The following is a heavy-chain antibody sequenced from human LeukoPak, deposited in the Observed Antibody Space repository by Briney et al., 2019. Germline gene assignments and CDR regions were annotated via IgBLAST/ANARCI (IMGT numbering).Heavy chain of an antibody. J-gene: IGHJ4*02. D-gene: IGHD2-2*01. CDR1: GFTFSSYG. CDR3: AKGGDVVVPAAKGTLDY. Sequence: GGSLRLSCAASGFTFSSYGMHWVRQAPGKGLEWVAVISYDGSNKYYADSVKGRFTISRDNPKNTLYLQMNSLRAEDTAVYYCAKGGDVVVPAAKGTLDYWGQGTLVTVSS. V-gene: IGHV3-30*18. CDR2: ISYDGSNK.